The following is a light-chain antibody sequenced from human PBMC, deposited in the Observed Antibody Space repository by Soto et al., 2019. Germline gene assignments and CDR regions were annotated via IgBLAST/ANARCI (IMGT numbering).Light chain of an antibody. CDR2: EVS. CDR3: SSFTSINTWV. J-gene: IGLJ3*02. Sequence: QSVLTQPASVSGSRGQSITISCTGTSSDVGGYNYVSWYQQHPGKAPKRMIYEVSNRPSGVSNRFSGSKSGNTASLTISGLQTEDEADYYCSSFTSINTWVFGGGTKLTVL. CDR1: SSDVGGYNY. V-gene: IGLV2-14*01.